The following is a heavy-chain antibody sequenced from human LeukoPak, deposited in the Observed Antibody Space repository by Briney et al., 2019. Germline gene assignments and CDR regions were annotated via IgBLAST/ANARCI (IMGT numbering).Heavy chain of an antibody. V-gene: IGHV3-23*01. J-gene: IGHJ4*02. Sequence: GGSLRLSCAASGFTFSSYWMQWVRQAPGKGLEWVSAISGSGGSTYYADSVKGRFTISRGNSKNTLYLQMNSLRAEDTAVYYCAKPYYFDSSGYYYDYWGQGTLVTVSS. CDR2: ISGSGGST. CDR1: GFTFSSYW. D-gene: IGHD3-22*01. CDR3: AKPYYFDSSGYYYDY.